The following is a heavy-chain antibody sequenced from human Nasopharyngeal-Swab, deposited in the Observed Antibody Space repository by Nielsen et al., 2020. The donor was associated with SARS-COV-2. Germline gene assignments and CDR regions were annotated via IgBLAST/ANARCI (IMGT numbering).Heavy chain of an antibody. V-gene: IGHV3-21*01. J-gene: IGHJ3*02. Sequence: GESLKISCAASGFTFSSYWMSWVRQAPGKGLEWVSSISSSSYIYYADSVKGRFTISRDNAKNSLYLQMNSLRAEDTAVYYCAREWSTGYCSGGSCYSEYAFDIWGQGTMVTVSS. CDR3: AREWSTGYCSGGSCYSEYAFDI. CDR2: ISSSSYI. CDR1: GFTFSSYW. D-gene: IGHD2-15*01.